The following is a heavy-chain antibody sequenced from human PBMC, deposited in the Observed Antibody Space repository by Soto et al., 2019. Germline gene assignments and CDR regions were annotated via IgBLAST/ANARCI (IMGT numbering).Heavy chain of an antibody. CDR3: AKDTAGYSYGTPYFAY. V-gene: IGHV3-23*01. J-gene: IGHJ4*02. D-gene: IGHD5-18*01. Sequence: AVGSLRLSCAASGFTFSSYAMSWVRQAPGKGLEWVSAISGSGGSTYYADSVKGRFTISRDNSKNTLYLQMNSLRAEDTAVYYCAKDTAGYSYGTPYFAYWGQGTLVTVSS. CDR2: ISGSGGST. CDR1: GFTFSSYA.